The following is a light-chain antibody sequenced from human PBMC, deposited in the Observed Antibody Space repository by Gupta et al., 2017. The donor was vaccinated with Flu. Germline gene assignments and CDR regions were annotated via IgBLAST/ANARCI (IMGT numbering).Light chain of an antibody. CDR3: QSYDSGLSGSWV. CDR2: GNT. CDR1: SSNIGAGFG. Sequence: QSVLTQPPSVSGAPGQKFTISCAGSSSNIGAGFGVHWYQHFPGRPPKLLIYGNTNRPSGVPDRFSGSKSGTSASLAIIGLQAEDEADYYCQSYDSGLSGSWVFGGGTKLSV. J-gene: IGLJ3*02. V-gene: IGLV1-40*01.